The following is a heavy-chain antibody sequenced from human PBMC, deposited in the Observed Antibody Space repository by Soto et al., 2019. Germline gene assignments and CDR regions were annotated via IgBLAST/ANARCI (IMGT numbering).Heavy chain of an antibody. CDR3: AAGLRAPSGEIYFDY. V-gene: IGHV1-58*01. CDR2: IVVGSGNT. D-gene: IGHD7-27*01. CDR1: GFTFTSSA. J-gene: IGHJ4*02. Sequence: ASVKVSCKASGFTFTSSAVQWVRQARGQRLEWIGWIVVGSGNTNYAQKFQERVTITRDMSTSTAYMELSSLRSEDTAVYYCAAGLRAPSGEIYFDYWGQGTLVTVSS.